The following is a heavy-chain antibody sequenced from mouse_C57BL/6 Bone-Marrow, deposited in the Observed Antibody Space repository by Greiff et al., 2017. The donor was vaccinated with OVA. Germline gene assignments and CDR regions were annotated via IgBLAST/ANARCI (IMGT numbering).Heavy chain of an antibody. V-gene: IGHV5-6*01. CDR3: ARLRRETYYAMDY. CDR2: ISSGGSYT. D-gene: IGHD2-12*01. Sequence: EVKVVESGGDLVKPGGSLKLSCAASGFTFSSYGMSWVRQTPDKRLEWVATISSGGSYTYYPDSVKGRFTISRDNAKNTLYLQMSSLKSEDTAMYYCARLRRETYYAMDYWGQGTSVTVSS. CDR1: GFTFSSYG. J-gene: IGHJ4*01.